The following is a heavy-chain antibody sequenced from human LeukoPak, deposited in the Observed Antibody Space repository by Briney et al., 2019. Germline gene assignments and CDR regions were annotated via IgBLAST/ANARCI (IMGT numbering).Heavy chain of an antibody. D-gene: IGHD4-17*01. CDR1: GYTFTSYD. CDR3: ARVDYGDYGFDP. J-gene: IGHJ5*02. CDR2: MNPNSGNT. V-gene: IGHV1-8*01. Sequence: ASVKVSCKASGYTFTSYDINRVRQATGQGLEWMGWMNPNSGNTGYAQKFQGRVTMTRNTSISTAYMELSSLRSEDTAVYYCARVDYGDYGFDPWGQGTLVTVSS.